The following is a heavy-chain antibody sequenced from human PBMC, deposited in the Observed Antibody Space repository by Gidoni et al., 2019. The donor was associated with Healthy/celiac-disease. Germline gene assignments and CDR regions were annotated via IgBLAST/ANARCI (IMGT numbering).Heavy chain of an antibody. D-gene: IGHD2-2*01. V-gene: IGHV3-66*02. CDR3: ARGAIPMDYFDY. Sequence: EVQLLESGGVLVTPGGSVSLSCAAQGLTVSSNYMSWVRQAPGEGLEWVSVIYSGGSTSSADSVKGRFTISSDNSKNTLYIQMNSLRAEDTAVYYCARGAIPMDYFDYWGQGTLVTVSS. J-gene: IGHJ4*02. CDR2: IYSGGST. CDR1: GLTVSSNY.